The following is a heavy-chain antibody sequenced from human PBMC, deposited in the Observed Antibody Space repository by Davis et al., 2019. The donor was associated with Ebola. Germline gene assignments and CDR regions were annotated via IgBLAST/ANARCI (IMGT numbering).Heavy chain of an antibody. J-gene: IGHJ5*02. V-gene: IGHV1-46*03. CDR2: IDPNGGAT. Sequence: ASVQVSCKASGGTFSSYAISWVRQAPGQGLEWMGRIDPNGGATTYARRLQGRVTMTSDTSTSTVFMDLSSLRSEDTAVYYCARAGTTTWFDPWGQGTLVTVSS. CDR3: ARAGTTTWFDP. CDR1: GGTFSSYA. D-gene: IGHD1-26*01.